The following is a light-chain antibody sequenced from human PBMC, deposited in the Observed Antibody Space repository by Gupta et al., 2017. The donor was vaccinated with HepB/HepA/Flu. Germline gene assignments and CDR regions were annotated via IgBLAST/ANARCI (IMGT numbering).Light chain of an antibody. CDR2: KAS. CDR3: QQYNSYLRT. J-gene: IGKJ2*02. CDR1: QSVGRR. V-gene: IGKV1-5*03. Sequence: DIEMTQSPSTLSSSVGDRVTIACRASQSVGRRLAWYQQKPGKAPKLLILKASMLESAVPSRFSGSGSGTEFTLTISSLQPDDFATYYCQQYNSYLRTFGEGTKLEIK.